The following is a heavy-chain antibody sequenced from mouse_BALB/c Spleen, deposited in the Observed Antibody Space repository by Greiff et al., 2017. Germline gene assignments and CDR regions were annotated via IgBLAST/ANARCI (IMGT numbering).Heavy chain of an antibody. D-gene: IGHD2-1*01. V-gene: IGHV1-14*01. CDR1: GYTFTSYV. CDR2: INPYNDGT. CDR3: ARSGNYGNSWFAY. J-gene: IGHJ3*01. Sequence: VQLQQSGPELVKPGASVKMSCKASGYTFTSYVMHWVKQKPGQGLEWIGYINPYNDGTKYNEKFKGKATLTSDKSSSTAYMELSSLTSEDSVVYYCARSGNYGNSWFAYWGQGTLVTVSA.